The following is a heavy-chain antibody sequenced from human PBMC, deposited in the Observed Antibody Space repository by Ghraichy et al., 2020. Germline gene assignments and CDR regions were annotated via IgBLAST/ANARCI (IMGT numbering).Heavy chain of an antibody. CDR1: AFTFTNYF. V-gene: IGHV3-7*01. Sequence: LSLTCAASAFTFTNYFMSWVRQAPGKGLEWVANINQDGSEIYYVDSVKGRFTISRDNAKSSMYLQMNSLRAEDTAVYYCARSWFGENYGMDVWGQGTTVTVSS. CDR3: ARSWFGENYGMDV. J-gene: IGHJ6*02. CDR2: INQDGSEI. D-gene: IGHD3-10*01.